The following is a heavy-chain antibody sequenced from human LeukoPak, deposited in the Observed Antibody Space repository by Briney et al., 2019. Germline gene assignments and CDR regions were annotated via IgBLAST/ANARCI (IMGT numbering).Heavy chain of an antibody. V-gene: IGHV6-1*01. CDR3: ARDPGLGYYYYHGMDV. CDR2: TYYRSKYYY. Sequence: SQTLSLTCAISGDSVPSNSATWNWIRQSPSRGLEWLGRTYYRSKYYYDYAVSVKSRITINPETSKNQFSLQLNSVTPEDTAVYYCARDPGLGYYYYHGMDVWGQGTTVTVSS. J-gene: IGHJ6*02. CDR1: GDSVPSNSAT. D-gene: IGHD3-16*01.